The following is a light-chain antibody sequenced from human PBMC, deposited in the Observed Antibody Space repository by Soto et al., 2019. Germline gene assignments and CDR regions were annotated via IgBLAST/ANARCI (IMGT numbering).Light chain of an antibody. CDR3: CSYAGSYTFV. J-gene: IGLJ1*01. Sequence: QSVLTXPRSVSGSPGQSVTISCTGTSSDVGGYNYVSWYQQHPGKAPKLMIYDVSKRPSGVPDRFSGSKSGNTASLTISGLQAEDEADYYCCSYAGSYTFVFGTGTKSPS. CDR1: SSDVGGYNY. V-gene: IGLV2-11*01. CDR2: DVS.